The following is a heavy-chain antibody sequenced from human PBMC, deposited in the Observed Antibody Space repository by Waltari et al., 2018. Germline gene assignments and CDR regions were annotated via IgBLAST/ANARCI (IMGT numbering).Heavy chain of an antibody. Sequence: EVQLVESGGELVQPGGSLKLSCVASGFTLSGPALHWVRQALGKGLEWIGRIRSKANGHATHYSASVRGRFTVSRDDSKNTAYLQMNSLTPEDTAVYFCASQIGFSSSWYYWGQGTLVTVSP. CDR2: IRSKANGHAT. CDR1: GFTLSGPA. D-gene: IGHD6-13*01. V-gene: IGHV3-73*01. CDR3: ASQIGFSSSWYY. J-gene: IGHJ4*02.